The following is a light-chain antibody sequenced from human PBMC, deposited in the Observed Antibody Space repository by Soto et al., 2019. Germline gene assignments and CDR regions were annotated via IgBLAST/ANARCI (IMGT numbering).Light chain of an antibody. Sequence: DIVMTQSPDSLAVSLGERATINCKSSQSLLYSSTNKNYLIWYQQKPGQPPKLLIYWASTRESGVPDRFSGSGSGTDFTLTISSLQAEDVAAYYCQQYYSTPLTFGQGTKLEI. CDR1: QSLLYSSTNKNY. J-gene: IGKJ2*01. CDR2: WAS. CDR3: QQYYSTPLT. V-gene: IGKV4-1*01.